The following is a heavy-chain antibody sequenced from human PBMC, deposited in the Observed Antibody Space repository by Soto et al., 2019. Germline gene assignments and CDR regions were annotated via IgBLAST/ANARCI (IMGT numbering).Heavy chain of an antibody. CDR3: TKGSHYDILTAYHAFDF. V-gene: IGHV3-23*01. CDR1: GFTFSNYA. Sequence: PGGSLRLSCAASGFTFSNYALNWVRHAPGKGLEWVSGISGGGGGTHYTDSVKGRFTISRDNSKNTVFPQMNSLRAEDTAVYFCTKGSHYDILTAYHAFDFWGPGTLVTVSS. D-gene: IGHD3-9*01. CDR2: ISGGGGGT. J-gene: IGHJ4*02.